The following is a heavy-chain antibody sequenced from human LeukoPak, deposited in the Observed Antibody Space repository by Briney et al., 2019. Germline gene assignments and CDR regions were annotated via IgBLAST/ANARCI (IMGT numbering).Heavy chain of an antibody. CDR1: GGSISSYY. V-gene: IGHV4-4*07. J-gene: IGHJ5*02. CDR3: ARESNYYGSGTGWFDP. CDR2: ISTSGST. D-gene: IGHD3-10*01. Sequence: SETLSLTCTVSGGSISSYYWSWIRQPAGKGLESIGHISTSGSTNYNPSLKSRVTMSVDTSKNQFSLKLSSVTAADTAVYFCARESNYYGSGTGWFDPWGQGTLVTVSS.